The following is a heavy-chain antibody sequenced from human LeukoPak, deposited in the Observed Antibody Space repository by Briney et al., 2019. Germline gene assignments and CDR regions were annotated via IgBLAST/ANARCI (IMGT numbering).Heavy chain of an antibody. J-gene: IGHJ3*02. D-gene: IGHD2-8*02. V-gene: IGHV3-23*01. Sequence: PGGSLRLSCAASGFTFSSYAMHWVRQAPGKGLEWVSAISGSDGSTYYADSVKGRFTISRDNSKNTLYLQMNSLRAEDTAVYYCAKDRVLLDAFDIWGQGTMVTVSP. CDR2: ISGSDGST. CDR1: GFTFSSYA. CDR3: AKDRVLLDAFDI.